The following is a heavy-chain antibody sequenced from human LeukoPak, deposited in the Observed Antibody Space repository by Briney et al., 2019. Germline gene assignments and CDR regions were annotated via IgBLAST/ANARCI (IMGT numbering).Heavy chain of an antibody. CDR1: GGSISSYY. CDR3: ARYDYGDYVNAFEI. J-gene: IGHJ3*02. V-gene: IGHV4-59*08. D-gene: IGHD4-17*01. CDR2: IFYSGNT. Sequence: SETLSLTCTVSGGSISSYYWSWIRQPPGKGLEWIGYIFYSGNTNYNPSLKSRVTISVDTSKNQLSLKLTSVTAADTAVYYCARYDYGDYVNAFEIWGQGTMVTVSS.